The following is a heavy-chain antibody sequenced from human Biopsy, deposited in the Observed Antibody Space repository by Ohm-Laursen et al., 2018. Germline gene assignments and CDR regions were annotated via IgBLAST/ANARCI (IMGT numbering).Heavy chain of an antibody. CDR2: NIPILGTG. J-gene: IGHJ1*01. Sequence: SSVKVSCKVPGGTFSNYGVNWVRQAPGQGLEWLGGNIPILGTGNYAQKFQDRVTVAADTSTSTATMELRSLRSDDTAVYYCATKLTGYFHHWGQGTLVNVSS. CDR3: ATKLTGYFHH. CDR1: GGTFSNYG. V-gene: IGHV1-69*06. D-gene: IGHD3-9*01.